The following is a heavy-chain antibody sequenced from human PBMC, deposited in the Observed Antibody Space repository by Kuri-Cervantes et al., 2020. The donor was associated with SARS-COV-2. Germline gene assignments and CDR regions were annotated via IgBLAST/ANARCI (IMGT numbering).Heavy chain of an antibody. CDR2: IYYSGST. CDR3: ARDLSYLGMEDY. Sequence: GSLRLSCTVSGGSISSYYWSWIRQPPGKGLEWIGYIYYSGSTNYNPSLKSRVTISVDTSKNQFSLKLSSVTAADTAVYYCARDLSYLGMEDYWGQGTLVTVSS. CDR1: GGSISSYY. J-gene: IGHJ4*02. D-gene: IGHD7-27*01. V-gene: IGHV4-59*12.